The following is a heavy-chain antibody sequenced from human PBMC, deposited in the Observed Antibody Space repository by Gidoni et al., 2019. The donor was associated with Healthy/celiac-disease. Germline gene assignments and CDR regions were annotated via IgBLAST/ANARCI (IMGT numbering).Heavy chain of an antibody. Sequence: VQLVESGGGFVQSGRSLSLSCASSAFTFICYGMHWVRQAPGKGLEWVAVIWYDGSNKYYADCVKGRFTIARDNSKNTLYLQMNSLRAEDTAVDYCARVEGGGNAADAFDIWGQGTMVTVSS. J-gene: IGHJ3*02. CDR1: AFTFICYG. D-gene: IGHD2-15*01. V-gene: IGHV3-33*08. CDR2: IWYDGSNK. CDR3: ARVEGGGNAADAFDI.